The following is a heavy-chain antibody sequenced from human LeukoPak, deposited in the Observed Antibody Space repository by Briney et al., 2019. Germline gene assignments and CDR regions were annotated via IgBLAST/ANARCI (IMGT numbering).Heavy chain of an antibody. CDR3: ARAYYGSTEHSYYGMDV. J-gene: IGHJ6*04. CDR1: GFTFSDYY. D-gene: IGHD3-10*01. Sequence: GGSLRLSCAASGFTFSDYYMSWIRQAPGKGLEWVSYISSSSSYTNYADSVKGRFTISRDNAKNSLYLQMNSLRAEDTAVYYCARAYYGSTEHSYYGMDVWGKGTTVTVSS. V-gene: IGHV3-11*06. CDR2: ISSSSSYT.